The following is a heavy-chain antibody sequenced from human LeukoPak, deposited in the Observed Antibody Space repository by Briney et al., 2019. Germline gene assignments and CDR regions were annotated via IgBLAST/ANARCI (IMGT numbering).Heavy chain of an antibody. V-gene: IGHV4-61*01. J-gene: IGHJ4*02. D-gene: IGHD3-22*01. CDR3: ARVMDDSSGSQGY. CDR1: GGSISSSSYY. Sequence: SETLSLTCTVSGGSISSSSYYWSWIRQPPGKGLEWIGYIYYSGSTNYNPSLKSRVTISVDTSKNQFSLKLSSVTAADTAVYYCARVMDDSSGSQGYWGQGTLVTVSS. CDR2: IYYSGST.